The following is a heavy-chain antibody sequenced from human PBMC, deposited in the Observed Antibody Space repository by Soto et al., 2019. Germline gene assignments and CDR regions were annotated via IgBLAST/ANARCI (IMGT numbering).Heavy chain of an antibody. V-gene: IGHV4-59*01. Sequence: LETLSLTCTVSGGSISSYYWSWIRQPPGKGLEWIGYIYYSGSTNYNPSLKSRVTISVDTSKNQFSLKLSSVTAADTAVYYCARGLRITLDYWGQGTLVTVSS. D-gene: IGHD3-10*01. CDR2: IYYSGST. J-gene: IGHJ4*02. CDR1: GGSISSYY. CDR3: ARGLRITLDY.